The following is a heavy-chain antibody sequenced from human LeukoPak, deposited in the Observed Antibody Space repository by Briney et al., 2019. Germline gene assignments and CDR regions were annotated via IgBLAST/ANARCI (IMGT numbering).Heavy chain of an antibody. J-gene: IGHJ3*02. CDR1: GYTFTSYD. Sequence: GASVKVSCKASGYTFTSYDINWVRQATGQGLEWMGWMNPNSGNTGYAQKFQGRVTITRNTSISTAYMELSSLRSEDTAVYYCARGRGAYYYDSSGYYSDAFDIWGQGTMVTVSS. CDR3: ARGRGAYYYDSSGYYSDAFDI. D-gene: IGHD3-22*01. V-gene: IGHV1-8*03. CDR2: MNPNSGNT.